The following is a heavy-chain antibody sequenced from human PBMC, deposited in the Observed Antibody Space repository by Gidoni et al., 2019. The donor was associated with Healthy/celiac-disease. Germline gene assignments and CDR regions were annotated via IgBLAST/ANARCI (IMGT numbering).Heavy chain of an antibody. J-gene: IGHJ6*02. CDR3: AKVPDYYGMDV. CDR2: IAYDGSNK. V-gene: IGHV3-30*18. Sequence: QVQLVESGGGVVQPGRSLRRSCAASGFTFSSYGMHWVRQAPGKGLEWVAVIAYDGSNKYYADSVKGRFTISRDNSKNTLYLQMNSLRAEDTAVYYCAKVPDYYGMDVWGQGTTVTVSS. CDR1: GFTFSSYG.